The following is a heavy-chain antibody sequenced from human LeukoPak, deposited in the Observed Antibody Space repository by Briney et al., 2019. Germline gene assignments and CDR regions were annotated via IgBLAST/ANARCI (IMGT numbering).Heavy chain of an antibody. J-gene: IGHJ4*02. CDR3: ARGITTLDY. CDR1: GGSFSGYY. CDR2: INHSGST. D-gene: IGHD3-16*01. V-gene: IGHV4-34*01. Sequence: PSETLSLTCTVYGGSFSGYYWSWIRQPPGKGLEWIGEINHSGSTNYNPSLKSRVTISVDTSKNQFSLKLSSVTAADTAVYYCARGITTLDYWGQGALVTVSS.